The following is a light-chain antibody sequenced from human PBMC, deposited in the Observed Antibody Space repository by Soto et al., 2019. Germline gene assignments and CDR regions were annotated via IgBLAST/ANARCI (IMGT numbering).Light chain of an antibody. J-gene: IGLJ1*01. Sequence: QAVVTQPPSVSGAPGQRVTISCIGTTSNIGAGFDVHWYQQFPGTAPKLLIYGGTTRPSGVPDRFSGSQSGTSASLAITGLQPGDEADYYCQSYDASLIGYVFGSGTKLTVL. CDR3: QSYDASLIGYV. CDR2: GGT. CDR1: TSNIGAGFD. V-gene: IGLV1-40*01.